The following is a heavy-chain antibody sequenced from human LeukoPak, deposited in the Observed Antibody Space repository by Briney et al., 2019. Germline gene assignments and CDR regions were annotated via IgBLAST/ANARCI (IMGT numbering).Heavy chain of an antibody. CDR1: GYTFTGYY. J-gene: IGHJ4*02. D-gene: IGHD3-10*01. CDR2: INPNSGGT. CDR3: ARVADGSGTQGFDY. V-gene: IGHV1-2*02. Sequence: ASVKVSCKASGYTFTGYYLHWVRQAPGQGLEWMGWINPNSGGTNYAQKFQGRVTMTRDTSISTAYMELSRLRSDDTAVYYCARVADGSGTQGFDYWGQGTLVTVSS.